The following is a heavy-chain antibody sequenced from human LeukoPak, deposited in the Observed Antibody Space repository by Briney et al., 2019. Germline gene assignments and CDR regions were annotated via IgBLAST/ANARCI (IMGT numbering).Heavy chain of an antibody. J-gene: IGHJ4*02. Sequence: SGPTLVNPTQTLTLTCTFSGFSLTTSGMRVSWIRQPPGKALEWLARIDWDDDKFYSTSLKTRLTISKDTSKNQVVLTMTNMAPVDTATYYCARNPDYYDSSGYYYVSFDYWGQGTLVIVSS. CDR1: GFSLTTSGMR. CDR2: IDWDDDK. D-gene: IGHD3-22*01. V-gene: IGHV2-70*04. CDR3: ARNPDYYDSSGYYYVSFDY.